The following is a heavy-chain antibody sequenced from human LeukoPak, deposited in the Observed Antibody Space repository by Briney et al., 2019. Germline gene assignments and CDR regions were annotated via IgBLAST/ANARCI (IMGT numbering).Heavy chain of an antibody. D-gene: IGHD1-26*01. J-gene: IGHJ4*02. CDR2: INHSGST. V-gene: IGHV4-34*01. CDR1: GGSFSGYY. Sequence: SETLSLTCAVYGGSFSGYYWSWIRQPPGKGLEWIGEINHSGSTNYNPSLKSRVTISVDTSKNQFSLKLSSVTAADTAVYYCARALGIVGADYYFDYWGQGTLVTVSS. CDR3: ARALGIVGADYYFDY.